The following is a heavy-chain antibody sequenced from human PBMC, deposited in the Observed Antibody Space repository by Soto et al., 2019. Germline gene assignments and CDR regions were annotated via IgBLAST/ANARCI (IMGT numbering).Heavy chain of an antibody. J-gene: IGHJ5*02. CDR3: AREYSSSWNWFDP. D-gene: IGHD6-6*01. CDR2: IFHSGFT. Sequence: SETLSLTCAVSDHSISSGYYWAWIRQPPGKGLEWIGSIFHSGFTYHNPSLKSRVTISIDTSKNQFSLKLTSVTAADTAVYYCAREYSSSWNWFDPWGQGTLVTVS. V-gene: IGHV4-38-2*01. CDR1: DHSISSGYY.